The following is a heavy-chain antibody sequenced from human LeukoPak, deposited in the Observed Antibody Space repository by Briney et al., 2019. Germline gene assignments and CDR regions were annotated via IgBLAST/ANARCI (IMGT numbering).Heavy chain of an antibody. Sequence: SETLSLTCTVSGGSVSSSGYYWSWIRQPPGKGLEWIAYVYYSGSTNYNPSLKSRVTISVDPSKNQFSLNLSSVTAADTAIYYCARYISGNAFDIWGQGTMVTVSS. CDR3: ARYISGNAFDI. CDR1: GGSVSSSGYY. J-gene: IGHJ3*02. D-gene: IGHD6-25*01. V-gene: IGHV4-61*08. CDR2: VYYSGST.